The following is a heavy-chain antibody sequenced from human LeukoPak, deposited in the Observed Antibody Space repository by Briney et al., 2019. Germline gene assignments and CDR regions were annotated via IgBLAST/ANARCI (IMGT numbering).Heavy chain of an antibody. J-gene: IGHJ4*02. CDR3: ARHAIIVVVTAIDY. D-gene: IGHD2-21*02. CDR1: GYTFTIYG. V-gene: IGHV1-18*01. CDR2: ISAYNGNT. Sequence: ASVTVSCKSSGYTFTIYGISWVRQAPGQGLEWMGWISAYNGNTNYAQKLQGRVTMTTDTSTSKTYMELRSLRSDDTAVYYCARHAIIVVVTAIDYWGQGTLVTVSS.